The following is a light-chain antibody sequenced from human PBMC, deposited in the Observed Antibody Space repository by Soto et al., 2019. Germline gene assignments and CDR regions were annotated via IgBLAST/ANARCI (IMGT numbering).Light chain of an antibody. Sequence: QSVLTQPPSVSGAPGQRVTSSCTGSSSNIGAGYDVHWYQQLPGTAPKLLIYGNSNRPSGVPDRFSGSKSGTSASLAITGLQAEDDADYYCQSYDSSLSGWVFGGGTKVTVL. CDR2: GNS. J-gene: IGLJ3*02. CDR1: SSNIGAGYD. CDR3: QSYDSSLSGWV. V-gene: IGLV1-40*01.